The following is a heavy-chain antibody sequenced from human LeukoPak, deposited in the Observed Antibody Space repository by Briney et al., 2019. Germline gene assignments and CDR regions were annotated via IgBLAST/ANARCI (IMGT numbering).Heavy chain of an antibody. D-gene: IGHD2-2*01. CDR3: TRRGLVPAFDI. Sequence: GGSLRLSCAASGFTFSSYWMHWVRQAPGKGLVWVSRINGDGSSTTYADAVKARFHISSDHAKNTLYMHMSSLRAEDTAVYYCTRRGLVPAFDIWGQGTMVTVAS. CDR2: INGDGSST. V-gene: IGHV3-74*01. CDR1: GFTFSSYW. J-gene: IGHJ3*02.